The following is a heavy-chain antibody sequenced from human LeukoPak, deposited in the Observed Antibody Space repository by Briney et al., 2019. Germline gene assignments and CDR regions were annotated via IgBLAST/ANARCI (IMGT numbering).Heavy chain of an antibody. CDR2: INPNSGGT. D-gene: IGHD6-19*01. Sequence: ASVKVSCKASGYTFTGYYMHWVRQAPGQGLEWMGWINPNSGGTNYAQKFQGRVTMTRDTSISTAYMELSRLRSDDTAVYYCARVAGYSSGWYVGWFDPWGQGTLVTVSS. V-gene: IGHV1-2*02. CDR3: ARVAGYSSGWYVGWFDP. J-gene: IGHJ5*02. CDR1: GYTFTGYY.